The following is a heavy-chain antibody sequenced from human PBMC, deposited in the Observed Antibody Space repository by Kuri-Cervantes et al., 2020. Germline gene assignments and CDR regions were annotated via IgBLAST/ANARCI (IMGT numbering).Heavy chain of an antibody. CDR2: LNPKTGNR. J-gene: IGHJ5*02. CDR3: AREVHYCSGATCYDNWFDP. CDR1: GDTFGDYD. D-gene: IGHD2-15*01. V-gene: IGHV1-8*02. Sequence: ASVKVSCKAYGDTFGDYDINWVRQATGQGLEWMGWLNPKTGNRGYAQKFQGRVTMTRNTSITTAYLELSSLKYEDTAIYYCAREVHYCSGATCYDNWFDPWGQGTLVTVSS.